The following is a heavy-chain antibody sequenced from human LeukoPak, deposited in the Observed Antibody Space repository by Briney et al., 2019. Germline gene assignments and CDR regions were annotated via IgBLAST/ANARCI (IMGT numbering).Heavy chain of an antibody. J-gene: IGHJ5*02. CDR3: ARDAIYGSGSKWFDP. CDR1: RYTFTAYY. CDR2: INPDSGGT. V-gene: IGHV1-2*04. Sequence: ASVKVSCKASRYTFTAYYIHWVRQASGQGLEWMGWINPDSGGTHYAQKFQGCVTMTRDTSITTAYMELSRLRSDDTAVYYCARDAIYGSGSKWFDPWGQGTLVTVSS. D-gene: IGHD3-10*01.